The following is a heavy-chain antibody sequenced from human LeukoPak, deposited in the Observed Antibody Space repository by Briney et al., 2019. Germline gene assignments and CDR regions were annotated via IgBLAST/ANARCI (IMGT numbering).Heavy chain of an antibody. D-gene: IGHD3-22*01. CDR3: ARRRPGYYYDSSGSSAPDFDY. V-gene: IGHV3-23*01. J-gene: IGHJ4*02. Sequence: GGSLRLSCADSGFTFSSYAMSWVRQAPGKGLEWVSAISGSGGSTYYADSVKGRFTISRDNSKNTLYLQMNSLRAEDTAVYYCARRRPGYYYDSSGSSAPDFDYWGQGTLVTVSS. CDR2: ISGSGGST. CDR1: GFTFSSYA.